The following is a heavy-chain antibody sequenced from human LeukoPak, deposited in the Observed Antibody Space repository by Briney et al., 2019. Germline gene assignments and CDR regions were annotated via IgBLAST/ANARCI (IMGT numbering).Heavy chain of an antibody. V-gene: IGHV1-69*05. CDR3: ARGPRGYGVYGDYFDY. J-gene: IGHJ4*02. CDR1: GGTFSSYA. CDR2: IIPIFGTA. D-gene: IGHD4-17*01. Sequence: GASVKVSCKASGGTFSSYAISWVRQAPGQGLEWMGGIIPIFGTANYAQKFQGRVTITTDESTSTAYMELSSLRSEDTAVYYCARGPRGYGVYGDYFDYWGQGTLVTVSS.